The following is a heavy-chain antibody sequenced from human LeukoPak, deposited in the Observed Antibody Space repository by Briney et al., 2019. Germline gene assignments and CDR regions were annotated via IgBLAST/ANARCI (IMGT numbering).Heavy chain of an antibody. Sequence: SETPSLTCTVSGGSISSSSYYWSWIRQPPGKGLEWIGYIYYSGSTNYNPSLKSRVTISVDTSKNQFSLKLSSVTAADTAVYYCARVGRAIVVVPAAMPTRYNWFDPWGQGTLVTVSS. CDR3: ARVGRAIVVVPAAMPTRYNWFDP. J-gene: IGHJ5*02. D-gene: IGHD2-2*01. CDR1: GGSISSSSYY. CDR2: IYYSGST. V-gene: IGHV4-61*01.